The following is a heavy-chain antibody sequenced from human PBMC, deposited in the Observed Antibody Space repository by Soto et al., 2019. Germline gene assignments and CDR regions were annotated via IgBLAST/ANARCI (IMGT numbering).Heavy chain of an antibody. CDR3: ARDRSSSDY. J-gene: IGHJ4*02. CDR1: GYTFTSYG. CDR2: ISAYNGNT. Sequence: QVQLVQSGPEVKKPGASVKVSCKASGYTFTSYGISWVRQAPGQGLEGMGWISAYNGNTDYAQKFPGRVTMTTDTSTSTDSRQLSSLISGETVPYYCARDRSSSDYWVQGSLVTV. D-gene: IGHD6-6*01. V-gene: IGHV1-18*01.